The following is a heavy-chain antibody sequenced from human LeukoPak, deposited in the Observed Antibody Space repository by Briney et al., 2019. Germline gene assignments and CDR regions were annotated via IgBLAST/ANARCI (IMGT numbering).Heavy chain of an antibody. V-gene: IGHV3-21*01. CDR1: GFTFSSYS. Sequence: KPGGSLRLSCAASGFTFSSYSINWVRQAPGKGLEWVSSISSSSTYIYYADSVKGRFTISRDNANNSLYLQMNSLRAEDTAVYYCAKDHFGASSYLDYWGQGTLVTVSS. D-gene: IGHD3-3*01. CDR3: AKDHFGASSYLDY. CDR2: ISSSSTYI. J-gene: IGHJ4*02.